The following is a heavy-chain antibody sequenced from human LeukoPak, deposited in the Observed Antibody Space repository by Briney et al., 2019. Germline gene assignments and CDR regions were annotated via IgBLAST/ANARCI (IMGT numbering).Heavy chain of an antibody. V-gene: IGHV3-30*18. CDR1: GFTFSSYG. CDR3: PNSGGNFEYYYYYGMDV. J-gene: IGHJ6*02. D-gene: IGHD4-23*01. Sequence: GRSLRLSCAASGFTFSSYGMHWVRQAPGKGLEWVAVISYDGSNKYYADSVKGRFTISRDNSKNTLYLQMNSLRAEDTAVYYCPNSGGNFEYYYYYGMDVWGQGTTVTVSS. CDR2: ISYDGSNK.